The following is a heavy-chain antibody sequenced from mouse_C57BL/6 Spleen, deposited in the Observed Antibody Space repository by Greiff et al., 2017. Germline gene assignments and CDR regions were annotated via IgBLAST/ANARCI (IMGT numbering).Heavy chain of an antibody. CDR3: ARKRGYDAGFAY. CDR2: INPSNGGT. Sequence: QVQLQQPGTELVKPGASVKLSCKASGYTFTSYWMHWVKQRPGQGLEWIGNINPSNGGTNYNEKFKSKATLTVDKSSSTAYMQLSSLTSEASAVYYCARKRGYDAGFAYWGQGTLVTVSA. V-gene: IGHV1-53*01. J-gene: IGHJ3*01. D-gene: IGHD2-2*01. CDR1: GYTFTSYW.